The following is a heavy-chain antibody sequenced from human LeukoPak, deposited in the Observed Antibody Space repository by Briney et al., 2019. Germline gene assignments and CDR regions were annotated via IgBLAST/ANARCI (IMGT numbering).Heavy chain of an antibody. CDR3: ARDLNGYCSGGSCFFVNYYGMDV. CDR2: IWYDGSNK. J-gene: IGHJ6*02. D-gene: IGHD2-15*01. CDR1: GFTFSSYG. Sequence: GGSLRLSCAASGFTFSSYGMHWVRQAPGKGLEWVAVIWYDGSNKYYADSVKGRFTISRDNSKNTLYLQMNSLRAEDTAVYYCARDLNGYCSGGSCFFVNYYGMDVWGQGTTVTVSS. V-gene: IGHV3-33*01.